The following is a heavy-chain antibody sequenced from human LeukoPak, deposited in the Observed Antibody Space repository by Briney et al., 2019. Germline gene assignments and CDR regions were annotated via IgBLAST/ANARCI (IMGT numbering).Heavy chain of an antibody. CDR2: IYSGGTT. CDR1: GFTVSTNC. D-gene: IGHD5-18*01. V-gene: IGHV3-53*04. CDR3: ARVDTVMAYYFDL. J-gene: IGHJ4*02. Sequence: GGSLRLSCAAYGFTVSTNCMTWVRQAPGKGLEWVSTIYSGGTTYYADSVMGRFTISRHNSRNTLYLQMNSLRAEDTAVYYCARVDTVMAYYFDLWGQGTLVTVSS.